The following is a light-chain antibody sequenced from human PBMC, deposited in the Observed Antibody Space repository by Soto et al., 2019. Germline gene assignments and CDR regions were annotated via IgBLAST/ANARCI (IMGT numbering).Light chain of an antibody. V-gene: IGKV1-39*01. CDR1: QSISNH. CDR2: AAS. Sequence: DIQMTQSPSSLSASVEDRVSITCRASQSISNHLNWYQQKPGKAPKLLIFAASSLQSGVPSRFSVSRSGPDFTLPISSLQPEDFATYYCQQSYSSPPTFGQGTKVDIK. J-gene: IGKJ1*01. CDR3: QQSYSSPPT.